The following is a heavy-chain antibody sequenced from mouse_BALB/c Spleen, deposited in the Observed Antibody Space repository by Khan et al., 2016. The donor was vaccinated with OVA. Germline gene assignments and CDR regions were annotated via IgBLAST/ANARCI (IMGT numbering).Heavy chain of an antibody. CDR1: GFNIKDTY. CDR3: ARDGYYLYYFDY. D-gene: IGHD2-3*01. Sequence: IQLVQSGAELVKPGASVKLSCTASGFNIKDTYMHWVKQRPEQGLEWIGRIDPANGNTKYDPKFQGKATITADTSSNTAYLQLSSLTSEDTAVYYCARDGYYLYYFDYWGQGTTLTVSS. J-gene: IGHJ2*01. V-gene: IGHV14-3*02. CDR2: IDPANGNT.